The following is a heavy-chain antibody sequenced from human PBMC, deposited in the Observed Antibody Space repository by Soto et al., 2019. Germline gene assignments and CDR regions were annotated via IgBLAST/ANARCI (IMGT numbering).Heavy chain of an antibody. CDR3: VSQIIFGVVIPSVY. V-gene: IGHV3-23*01. J-gene: IGHJ4*02. CDR2: ISGSGGST. D-gene: IGHD3-3*02. Sequence: GGSLRLSCAASGFTFSSYAMSWVRQAPGKGLEWVSAISGSGGSTYYADSVKGRFTISRDNSKNTLYLQMNSLRAEDTAVYYCVSQIIFGVVIPSVYWGQGTLVTVSS. CDR1: GFTFSSYA.